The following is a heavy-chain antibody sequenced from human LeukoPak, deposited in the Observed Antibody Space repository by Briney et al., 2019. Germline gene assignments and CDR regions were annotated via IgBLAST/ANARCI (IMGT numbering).Heavy chain of an antibody. CDR1: GFTFSTYG. Sequence: GGSLRLSCAASGFTFSTYGMHWVRQAPGKGLEWVAFIRYDGSNKYYADSVKGRFTISRDNAKNSLYLQMNSLRAEDTAVYYCARKGLWAAAGYYFDYWGQGTLVTVSS. V-gene: IGHV3-30*02. J-gene: IGHJ4*02. D-gene: IGHD6-13*01. CDR3: ARKGLWAAAGYYFDY. CDR2: IRYDGSNK.